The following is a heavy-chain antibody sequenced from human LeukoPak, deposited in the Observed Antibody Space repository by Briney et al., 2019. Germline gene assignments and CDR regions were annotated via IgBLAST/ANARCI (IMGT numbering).Heavy chain of an antibody. V-gene: IGHV4-4*07. CDR1: GGSVSSYY. CDR2: IYTSGST. CDR3: ARAKSGSYARDYYYYMDV. D-gene: IGHD1-26*01. J-gene: IGHJ6*03. Sequence: SETLSLTCTVSGGSVSSYYWSWIRQPAGRGLEWIGRIYTSGSTNYNPSLKSRVTISVDKSKNQFSLKLSSVTAADTAVYYCARAKSGSYARDYYYYMDVWGKGTTVTVSS.